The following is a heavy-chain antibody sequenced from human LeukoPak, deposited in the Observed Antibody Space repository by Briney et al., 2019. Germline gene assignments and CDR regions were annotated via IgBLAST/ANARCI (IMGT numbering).Heavy chain of an antibody. J-gene: IGHJ4*02. CDR2: IKEDGSVK. Sequence: GGSLRPSCAASGFTFSSYWMSWVRQAPGKGLEWVANIKEDGSVKYYVGAVKGRFTIPRDNAENSLYLQMNSLRAEDTAVYYCATSSDAPGNYWGQGTLVTVSS. CDR1: GFTFSSYW. D-gene: IGHD2-2*01. V-gene: IGHV3-7*01. CDR3: ATSSDAPGNY.